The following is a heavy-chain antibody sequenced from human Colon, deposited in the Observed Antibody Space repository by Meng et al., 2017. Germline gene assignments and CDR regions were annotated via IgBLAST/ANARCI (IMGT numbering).Heavy chain of an antibody. Sequence: QVQRVQSGSELKKPGASVRVSCKTSGYSFTFFAMNWVRQAPGRGLEWMGWRNKKTVHPTYDKDFTGRFVFSFDTSATTAYLEINSLRPDDTAVYYCAREGSDSYIDHWGQGTLVTVSS. CDR3: AREGSDSYIDH. CDR2: RNKKTVHP. J-gene: IGHJ4*02. V-gene: IGHV7-4-1*02. CDR1: GYSFTFFA. D-gene: IGHD1-26*01.